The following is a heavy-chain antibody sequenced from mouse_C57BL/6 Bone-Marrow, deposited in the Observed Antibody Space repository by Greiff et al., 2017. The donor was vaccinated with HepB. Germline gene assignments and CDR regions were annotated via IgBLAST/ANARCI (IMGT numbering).Heavy chain of an antibody. CDR2: ISSGSSTI. CDR1: GFPFSDYG. V-gene: IGHV5-17*01. J-gene: IGHJ3*01. D-gene: IGHD2-3*01. Sequence: EVKLVESGGGLVKPGGSLKLSCAASGFPFSDYGMHWVRQAPEKGLEWVAYISSGSSTIYYADTLRGRFTISRDNAKNTLFLQMTSLRSEDTAMYYCARDDGYFFAYWGQGTLVTVSA. CDR3: ARDDGYFFAY.